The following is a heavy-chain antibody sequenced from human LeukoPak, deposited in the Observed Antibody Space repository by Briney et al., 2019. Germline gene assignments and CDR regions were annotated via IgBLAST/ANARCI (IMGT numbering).Heavy chain of an antibody. D-gene: IGHD3-10*01. CDR2: IYSGGST. J-gene: IGHJ6*03. Sequence: PGGSLRLFCAASGFTVSRKYMSWVRQAPGKGREWGSAIYSGGSTYYADSVKGRFTISRDNSKNTLYLQMNSLRAEDTAVYYCARVRVLITGSGSHPYMDVWGKGTTVTISS. V-gene: IGHV3-66*01. CDR1: GFTVSRKY. CDR3: ARVRVLITGSGSHPYMDV.